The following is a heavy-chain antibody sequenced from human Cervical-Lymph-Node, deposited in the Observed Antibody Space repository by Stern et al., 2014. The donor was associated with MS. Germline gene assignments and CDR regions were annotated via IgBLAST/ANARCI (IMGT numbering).Heavy chain of an antibody. Sequence: QVKLVQSGAEVKKPGASVKGACKASGYTFTSYGISWVRQAPGQGLEWMGRISAYNVNSNYAQTLQCRVTMTTDTSTRTAYMELRSLRSDDTAVYYWAREHGRLRWYYLGQGTLVTASS. CDR2: ISAYNVNS. CDR3: AREHGRLRWYY. CDR1: GYTFTSYG. D-gene: IGHD4-23*01. V-gene: IGHV1-18*04. J-gene: IGHJ4*02.